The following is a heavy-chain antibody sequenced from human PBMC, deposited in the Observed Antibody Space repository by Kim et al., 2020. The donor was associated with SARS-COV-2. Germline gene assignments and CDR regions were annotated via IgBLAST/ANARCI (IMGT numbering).Heavy chain of an antibody. CDR2: INPNSGGT. CDR1: GYTFTGYY. Sequence: ASVKVSCKASGYTFTGYYMHWVRQAPGQGLEWMGRINPNSGGTNYSQKFQGRVTMTRDTSISTAYMELSRLRSDDTAVYYCAREDRIVATAGPATGGMDVWGQGTTVTVSS. J-gene: IGHJ6*02. CDR3: AREDRIVATAGPATGGMDV. D-gene: IGHD5-12*01. V-gene: IGHV1-2*06.